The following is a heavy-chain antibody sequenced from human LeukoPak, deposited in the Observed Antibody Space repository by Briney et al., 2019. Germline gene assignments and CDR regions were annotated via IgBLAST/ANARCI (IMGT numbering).Heavy chain of an antibody. J-gene: IGHJ6*03. D-gene: IGHD2-15*01. CDR1: GGSISSHY. V-gene: IGHV4-59*11. Sequence: PSETLSLTCTVSGGSISSHYWNWIRQPPGKALEWIGYIYDSVNTNYNPSLKSRGTISVDTSKKEFYLKLNSVTAADTAVYYCARGYCSGGSCYPVANYMDVWGKGTTVTVSS. CDR2: IYDSVNT. CDR3: ARGYCSGGSCYPVANYMDV.